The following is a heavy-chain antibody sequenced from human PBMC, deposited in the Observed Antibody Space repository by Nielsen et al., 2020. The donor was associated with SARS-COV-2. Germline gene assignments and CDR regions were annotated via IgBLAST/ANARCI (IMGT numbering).Heavy chain of an antibody. CDR1: GYTFTSFA. CDR2: INAGNGNT. CDR3: ARITPSSGWDN. J-gene: IGHJ4*02. D-gene: IGHD6-19*01. Sequence: ASVKVSCKTSGYTFTSFAIHWVRQAPGQSLEWMGWINAGNGNTKYSQKFQGRVTMTRDTSANTAYMELSSLSSEDTAVYYCARITPSSGWDNWGQGTLVTVSS. V-gene: IGHV1-3*01.